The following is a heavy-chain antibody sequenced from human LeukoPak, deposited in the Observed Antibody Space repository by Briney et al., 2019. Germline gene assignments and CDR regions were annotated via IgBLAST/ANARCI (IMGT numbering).Heavy chain of an antibody. Sequence: SETLSLTCAVYGGSFSGYYWSWIRQPPGKGLEWIGEINHSGSTNYNPSLKSRVTISVDTSKNQFSLKLSSVTAADTAVYYCAREYSSSWYGRGWFDPWGQGTLVTVSS. V-gene: IGHV4-34*01. CDR2: INHSGST. J-gene: IGHJ5*02. CDR1: GGSFSGYY. D-gene: IGHD6-13*01. CDR3: AREYSSSWYGRGWFDP.